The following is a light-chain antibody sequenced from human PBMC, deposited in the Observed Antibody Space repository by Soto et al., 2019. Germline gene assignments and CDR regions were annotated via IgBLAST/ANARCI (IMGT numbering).Light chain of an antibody. CDR3: QKYNSAPVW. V-gene: IGKV1-27*01. J-gene: IGKJ1*01. Sequence: DIQMTQSPSSLSASVGDRVTITCRASQGSSNYLAWYQQKPGKVPKLLIYAAYTLQSGVPSRFSGSGSGTDFHLTISSLQPEDVATYYCQKYNSAPVWFGQGTKVEIK. CDR2: AAY. CDR1: QGSSNY.